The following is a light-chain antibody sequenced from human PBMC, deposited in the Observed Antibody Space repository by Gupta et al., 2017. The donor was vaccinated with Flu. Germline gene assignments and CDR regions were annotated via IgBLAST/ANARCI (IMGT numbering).Light chain of an antibody. V-gene: IGLV2-14*01. J-gene: IGLJ2*01. Sequence: TSSDIGSYKYVSWYQQHPGKAPQLFIYDVTNRPSGVSTRFSGSKSGDTASLTLSGLQAEDEANYYCSSCTSSTTLVFGGGTRLTVL. CDR2: DVT. CDR1: SSDIGSYKY. CDR3: SSCTSSTTLV.